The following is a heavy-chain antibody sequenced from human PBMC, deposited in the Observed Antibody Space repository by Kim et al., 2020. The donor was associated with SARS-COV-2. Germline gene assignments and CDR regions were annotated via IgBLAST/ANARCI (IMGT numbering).Heavy chain of an antibody. D-gene: IGHD3-16*01. CDR3: AKSLFGCCDY. J-gene: IGHJ4*02. CDR2: ISGDGRNT. Sequence: GGSLRLSCAASGFTFSTYAMSWIRQAPGKGLECVSAISGDGRNTSYADSVRGRFTISRDNSKNSLYLQMNSLRAEDTAMYYCAKSLFGCCDYCGQGTLVT. V-gene: IGHV3-23*01. CDR1: GFTFSTYA.